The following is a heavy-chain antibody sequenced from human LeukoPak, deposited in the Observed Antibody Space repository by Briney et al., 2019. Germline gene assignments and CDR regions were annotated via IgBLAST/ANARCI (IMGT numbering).Heavy chain of an antibody. CDR1: GGSVSSSLNY. V-gene: IGHV4-39*01. D-gene: IGHD3-9*01. CDR2: TYYTGST. Sequence: SETLSLTCSVSGGSVSSSLNYWGWIRQPPGKGLEWIGNTYYTGSTYSNPTLKSRVTMSVDTSKNQFSLKLSSVTAADTAVYYCARLTKGRYFDYIFDYWGQGTLLTVSS. J-gene: IGHJ4*02. CDR3: ARLTKGRYFDYIFDY.